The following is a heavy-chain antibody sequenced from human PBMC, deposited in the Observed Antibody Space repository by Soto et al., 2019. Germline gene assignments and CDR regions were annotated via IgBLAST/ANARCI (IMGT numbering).Heavy chain of an antibody. D-gene: IGHD6-13*01. CDR3: AIFIKGIAAVDYFDY. V-gene: IGHV2-5*02. CDR1: GFSLSTSGVG. J-gene: IGHJ4*02. CDR2: IYWDDDK. Sequence: QITLKESGPTLVKPTQTLTLTCTFSGFSLSTSGVGVGWIRQPPGKALEWLALIYWDDDKRYSPSLKSRLTITKDTSKNQVVLTMTNMDPVDTAPYYCAIFIKGIAAVDYFDYWGQGTLVTVSS.